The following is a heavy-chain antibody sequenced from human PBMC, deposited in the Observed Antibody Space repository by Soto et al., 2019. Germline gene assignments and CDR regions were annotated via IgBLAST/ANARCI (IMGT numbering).Heavy chain of an antibody. CDR3: AREPTLWLKFNY. D-gene: IGHD3-16*01. CDR1: GFTFSSYS. V-gene: IGHV3-48*01. Sequence: LRLSCAASGFTFSSYSMNWVRQAPGKGLEWVSYISSGSSTIHYADSVKGRFTISRDNAKNSLYLQMNNLRAEDTAVYYCAREPTLWLKFNYGGKETLVTVPS. J-gene: IGHJ4*02. CDR2: ISSGSSTI.